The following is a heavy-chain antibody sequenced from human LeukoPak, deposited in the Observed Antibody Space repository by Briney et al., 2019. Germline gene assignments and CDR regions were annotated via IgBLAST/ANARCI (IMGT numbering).Heavy chain of an antibody. CDR2: IRSKTYSGTT. Sequence: GGSLRLSCTASGFTFGDYAMSWIRQAPGKGLEWVGFIRSKTYSGTTEYAASVKGRFTISRDDSKSIAYLQVNSLKTEDTAVYYCTGSFGELSFFAHWGQGTLVTVSS. D-gene: IGHD3-10*01. CDR3: TGSFGELSFFAH. CDR1: GFTFGDYA. J-gene: IGHJ4*02. V-gene: IGHV3-49*03.